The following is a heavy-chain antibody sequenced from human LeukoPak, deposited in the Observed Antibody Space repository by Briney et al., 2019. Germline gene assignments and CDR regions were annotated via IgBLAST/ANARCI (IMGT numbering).Heavy chain of an antibody. J-gene: IGHJ3*02. V-gene: IGHV1-2*02. CDR1: GYTFTGYY. CDR3: ARGISYITMIVVVITGDAFDI. Sequence: ASVKVSCKASGYTFTGYYMHWVRQAPGQGLEWMGWINPNSGGTNYAQKFQGRVTMTRDTSISTAYMELSSLRSEDTAVYYCARGISYITMIVVVITGDAFDIWGQGTMVTVSS. CDR2: INPNSGGT. D-gene: IGHD3-22*01.